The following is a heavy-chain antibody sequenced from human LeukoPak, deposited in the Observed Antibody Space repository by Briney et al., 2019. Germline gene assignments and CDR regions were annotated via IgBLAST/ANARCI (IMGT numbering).Heavy chain of an antibody. V-gene: IGHV3-23*01. CDR2: ISGSGGST. J-gene: IGHJ4*02. CDR3: AKGHNILTGYFSFDY. CDR1: KITFSSYG. Sequence: PGGSLRLSCAASKITFSSYGMSWVRQAPEKGLEWVSVISGSGGSTYYADSVKGRFTISRDNSKNTLYLQMNSLRAEDTAVYYCAKGHNILTGYFSFDYRGQGTLVTVSS. D-gene: IGHD3-9*01.